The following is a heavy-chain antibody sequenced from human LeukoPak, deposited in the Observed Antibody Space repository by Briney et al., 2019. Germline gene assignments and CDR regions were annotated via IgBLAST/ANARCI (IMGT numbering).Heavy chain of an antibody. D-gene: IGHD2-15*01. V-gene: IGHV3-30*02. J-gene: IGHJ4*02. Sequence: GGSLRLSCAASGFTFSSYGMYWVRQAPGKGLEWVAFVRYDGSNKYYADSVKGRFTISRDNSKNTLDLQMKSLRAGDAAVYYCAKAPVTTCSGAYCYPFDYWSQGTLVTVSS. CDR1: GFTFSSYG. CDR2: VRYDGSNK. CDR3: AKAPVTTCSGAYCYPFDY.